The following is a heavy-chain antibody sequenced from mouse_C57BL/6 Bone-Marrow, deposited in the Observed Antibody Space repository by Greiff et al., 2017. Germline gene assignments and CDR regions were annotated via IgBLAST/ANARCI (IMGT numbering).Heavy chain of an antibody. D-gene: IGHD2-5*01. V-gene: IGHV1-53*01. CDR2: INPSNGGT. Sequence: QVQLQQPGTELVKPGASVKLSCKASGYTFTSYWMHWVKQRPGQGLEWIGNINPSNGGTNYNEKFKSKATLTVDKSSSTVYMQHSSLTYEDSAVDYCARRGYSTAFAYWGQETLVTVSA. CDR3: ARRGYSTAFAY. CDR1: GYTFTSYW. J-gene: IGHJ3*01.